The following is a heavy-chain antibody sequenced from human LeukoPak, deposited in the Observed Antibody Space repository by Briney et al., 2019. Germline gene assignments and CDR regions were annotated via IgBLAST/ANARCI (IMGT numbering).Heavy chain of an antibody. CDR3: ARDVPPYSSVRAALDY. V-gene: IGHV1-2*02. Sequence: GASVKVSCKASGYTFTDNYMHWVRQAPGQGLEWMGWINPNSGDTHYAQKFQGRVTMTSDTSITTAYMELTRLRSDDTAVYYCARDVPPYSSVRAALDYWGRGTLVTVSS. J-gene: IGHJ4*02. CDR2: INPNSGDT. CDR1: GYTFTDNY. D-gene: IGHD6-25*01.